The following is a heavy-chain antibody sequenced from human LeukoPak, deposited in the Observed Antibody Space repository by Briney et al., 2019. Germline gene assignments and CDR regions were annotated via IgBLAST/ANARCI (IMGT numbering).Heavy chain of an antibody. Sequence: PGGSLRLSCAASGFTFSSYAMHWVRQAPGKGLEWVAVISYDGSNKYYADSVKGRFTISRDNSKNTLYLQMNSLRAEDTAVYYCARRDAEYQLPPCGMDVWGKGTTVTVSS. CDR2: ISYDGSNK. J-gene: IGHJ6*04. V-gene: IGHV3-30*04. CDR1: GFTFSSYA. CDR3: ARRDAEYQLPPCGMDV. D-gene: IGHD2-2*01.